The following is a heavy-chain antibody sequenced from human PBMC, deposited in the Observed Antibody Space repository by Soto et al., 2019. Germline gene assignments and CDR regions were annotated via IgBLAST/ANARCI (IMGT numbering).Heavy chain of an antibody. CDR1: GFTFSTYS. D-gene: IGHD4-4*01. J-gene: IGHJ5*02. Sequence: GGSLRLSCAASGFTFSTYSMNWVRQAPGKGLEWVSYISSSSSTIFYTDSVKGRFTVSRDNAKNSLYLQMNSLRAEDTAVYYCARESGALTVTRYNWFDPWGQGTLVTVSS. CDR2: ISSSSSTI. CDR3: ARESGALTVTRYNWFDP. V-gene: IGHV3-48*01.